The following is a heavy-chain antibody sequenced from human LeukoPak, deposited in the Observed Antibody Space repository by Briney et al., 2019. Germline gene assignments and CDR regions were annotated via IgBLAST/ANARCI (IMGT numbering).Heavy chain of an antibody. J-gene: IGHJ4*02. CDR1: GFTFSSYD. CDR3: VRGTGYSAYDYDFDY. D-gene: IGHD5-12*01. V-gene: IGHV3-13*04. CDR2: IGTAGDT. Sequence: GGSLRLSCAASGFTFSSYDMHWVRHATGNGLEWVSAIGTAGDTYYPGSVKGRFTISRENAKNSLYLQMNSLRAGDTAVYYCVRGTGYSAYDYDFDYWGRGTLVTVSS.